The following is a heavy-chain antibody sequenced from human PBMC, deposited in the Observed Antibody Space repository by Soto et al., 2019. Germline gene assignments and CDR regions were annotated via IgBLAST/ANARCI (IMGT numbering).Heavy chain of an antibody. CDR3: ARDSMLRGRNIDWLDP. CDR1: GGSISYYY. Sequence: QVHLQESGPGLVRPSETLSLTCTVSGGSISYYYWSWVRQPPGKGLEWIGRVSASGSTNYNPSLKGRVAMSVDTSTNQFSLKLSTVTAADTAVYFCARDSMLRGRNIDWLDPWGQGTLVTVSS. J-gene: IGHJ5*02. D-gene: IGHD3-10*01. V-gene: IGHV4-4*07. CDR2: VSASGST.